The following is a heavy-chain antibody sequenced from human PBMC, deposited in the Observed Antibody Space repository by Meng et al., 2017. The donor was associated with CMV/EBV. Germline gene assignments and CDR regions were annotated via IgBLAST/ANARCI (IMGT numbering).Heavy chain of an antibody. CDR1: GFSLSTSGVG. D-gene: IGHD3-16*01. V-gene: IGHV2-5*01. J-gene: IGHJ6*02. Sequence: SGPTLVKPTQTLTLTCTFSGFSLSTSGVGVGWIRQPPGKALEWLALLYWNDDKRYSPSLKSRLTITKDTSKNQVVLTMTNMDPVDTATYYCAHMWGAGAFMDVWGQGTTVTVSS. CDR3: AHMWGAGAFMDV. CDR2: LYWNDDK.